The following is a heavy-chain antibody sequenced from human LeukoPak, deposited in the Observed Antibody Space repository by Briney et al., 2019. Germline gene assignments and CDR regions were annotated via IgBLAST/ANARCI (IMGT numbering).Heavy chain of an antibody. J-gene: IGHJ4*02. CDR1: GGSCSGYY. Sequence: SETLSLTCAVYGGSCSGYYWSWIRQPPGKGLAWIGEINHSGSTNYNPSLKSRVTISVDTSKNQFSLKLSSVTAADTAVYYCASSPSIAAAGTNYFDYWGQGTLVTVSS. CDR3: ASSPSIAAAGTNYFDY. D-gene: IGHD6-13*01. CDR2: INHSGST. V-gene: IGHV4-34*01.